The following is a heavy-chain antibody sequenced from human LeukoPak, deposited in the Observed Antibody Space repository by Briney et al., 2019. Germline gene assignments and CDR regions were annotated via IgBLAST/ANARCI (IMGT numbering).Heavy chain of an antibody. Sequence: GASVKVSCKASGYRLINYGISWVRQAPGQGLEWMGWINAYNGNTKYAQKLQGRFPMTTATSTSTAYMELRSLRSDDTAVYYCARYRLSDSPINWFDPWGQGTLVTVSS. D-gene: IGHD3-22*01. V-gene: IGHV1-18*04. CDR2: INAYNGNT. CDR1: GYRLINYG. CDR3: ARYRLSDSPINWFDP. J-gene: IGHJ5*02.